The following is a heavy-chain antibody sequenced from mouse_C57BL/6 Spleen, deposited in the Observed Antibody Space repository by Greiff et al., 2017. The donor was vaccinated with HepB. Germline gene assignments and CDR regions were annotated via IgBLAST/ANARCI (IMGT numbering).Heavy chain of an antibody. CDR3: ARERLTTVVATPFAY. V-gene: IGHV5-4*01. Sequence: EVQGVESGGGLVKPGGSLKLSCAASGFTFSSYAMSWVRQTPEKRLEWVATISDGGSYTYYPDNVKGRFTISRDNAKNNLYLQMSHLKSEDTAMYYCARERLTTVVATPFAYWGQGTLVTVSA. CDR1: GFTFSSYA. CDR2: ISDGGSYT. J-gene: IGHJ3*01. D-gene: IGHD1-1*01.